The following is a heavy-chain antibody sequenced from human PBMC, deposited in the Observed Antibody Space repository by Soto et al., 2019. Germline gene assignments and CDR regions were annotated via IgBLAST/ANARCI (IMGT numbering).Heavy chain of an antibody. CDR3: ASDTGDETFDF. CDR1: GYTFSSYA. CDR2: INAGYGNT. J-gene: IGHJ4*02. Sequence: QVHLVQSGAEVRKPGASVKVSCKASGYTFSSYAMHWVRQAPGQRLEWMGWINAGYGNTKSSQKFQDRVTISRDTSASTDYMELTSLRSEATAVYYFASDTGDETFDFWGQGTLVTVSS. D-gene: IGHD7-27*01. V-gene: IGHV1-3*01.